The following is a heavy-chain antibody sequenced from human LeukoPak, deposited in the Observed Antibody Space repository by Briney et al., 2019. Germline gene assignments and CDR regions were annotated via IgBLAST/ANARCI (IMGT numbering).Heavy chain of an antibody. V-gene: IGHV1-8*01. J-gene: IGHJ5*02. D-gene: IGHD3-16*01. CDR2: MNPNTGNT. Sequence: ASVKVSCKASGYTFTSFGINWVRQATGQGLEWMGWMNPNTGNTGYAQKFQGRVTMTRDTSISTAYMELSSLRSDDTAVYYCARMDGRARLNWLDPWGQGTLVTVSS. CDR3: ARMDGRARLNWLDP. CDR1: GYTFTSFG.